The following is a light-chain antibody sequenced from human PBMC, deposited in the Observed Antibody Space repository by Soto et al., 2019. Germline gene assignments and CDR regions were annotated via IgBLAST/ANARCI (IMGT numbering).Light chain of an antibody. CDR2: SNN. Sequence: QSVLTQPPSASGTPGQRVTISCSGSSSNIGSNPVNWYQQLPGTAPKLLIYSNNQRPSGVPDRFSGSKSGTSASLAISGLQSEDEADYYCAAWDDTRTGFYFFGSGTKVTVL. V-gene: IGLV1-44*01. CDR1: SSNIGSNP. J-gene: IGLJ1*01. CDR3: AAWDDTRTGFYF.